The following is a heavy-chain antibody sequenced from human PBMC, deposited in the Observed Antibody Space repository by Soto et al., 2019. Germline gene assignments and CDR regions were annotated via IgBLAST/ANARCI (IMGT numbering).Heavy chain of an antibody. CDR2: INHSGST. D-gene: IGHD5-18*01. CDR1: GGSFSGYY. Sequence: PSETLSLTCAVYGGSFSGYYWSWIRQPPGKGLEWIGEINHSGSTNYNPSLKSRVTISVDTSKNQFSLKLSSVTAADTAVYYCARARNSKRGYSRDFDYWGQGTLVTVSS. J-gene: IGHJ4*02. V-gene: IGHV4-34*01. CDR3: ARARNSKRGYSRDFDY.